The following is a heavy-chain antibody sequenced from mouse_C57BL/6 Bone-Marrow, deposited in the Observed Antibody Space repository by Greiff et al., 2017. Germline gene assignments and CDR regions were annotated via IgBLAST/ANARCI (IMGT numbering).Heavy chain of an antibody. D-gene: IGHD1-1*01. V-gene: IGHV5-9-1*02. CDR2: ISSGGDYI. CDR1: GFTFSSYA. J-gene: IGHJ1*03. Sequence: EVQRVESGEGLVKPGGSLKLSCAASGFTFSSYAMSWVRQTPEKRLEWVAYISSGGDYIYYADTVKGRFTISRDNARNTLYLQMSSLKSEDTAMYYCTRDRYYYDRYFDVWGTGTTVTVSS. CDR3: TRDRYYYDRYFDV.